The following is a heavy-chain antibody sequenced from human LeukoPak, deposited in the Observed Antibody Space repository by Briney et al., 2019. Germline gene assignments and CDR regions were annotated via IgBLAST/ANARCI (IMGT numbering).Heavy chain of an antibody. D-gene: IGHD3-10*01. CDR3: ARVVTYYYGSGSYYHNWFDP. CDR1: GYTFTGYY. Sequence: ASVKVSCKASGYTFTGYYIHWVRQATGQGLEWMGWMNPNTGNTGYAQKFQGRVTMTRNTSISTAYMELSSLRSEDTAVYYCARVVTYYYGSGSYYHNWFDPWGQGTLVTVSS. CDR2: MNPNTGNT. V-gene: IGHV1-8*02. J-gene: IGHJ5*02.